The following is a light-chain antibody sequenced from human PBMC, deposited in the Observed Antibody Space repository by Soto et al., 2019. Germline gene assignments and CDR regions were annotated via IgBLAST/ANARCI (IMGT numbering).Light chain of an antibody. Sequence: QSVLTQPASVSGSPGQSITMSCTGTSSDVGGYDYVSWYQQHPGEVPKLIIYEVTKRPSGVPDRFSGSKSANTASLTVSGLQAEDEADYYCSSYAGSNNPLFVFGTGTKVTVL. V-gene: IGLV2-8*01. CDR2: EVT. CDR1: SSDVGGYDY. CDR3: SSYAGSNNPLFV. J-gene: IGLJ1*01.